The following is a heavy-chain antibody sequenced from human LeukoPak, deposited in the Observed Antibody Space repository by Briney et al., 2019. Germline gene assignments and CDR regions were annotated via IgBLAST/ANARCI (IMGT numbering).Heavy chain of an antibody. D-gene: IGHD6-13*01. Sequence: ASVKVSCKASGGTFSKYTISWVRQSPGQGLEWMGGITPLFGTASYAQKFQGRVTITADESASTAYMEVSSLRSEDTAVYYCARSEESIAAAGSLLPSYYYGMDVWGQGTTVTVSS. V-gene: IGHV1-69*13. CDR2: ITPLFGTA. CDR3: ARSEESIAAAGSLLPSYYYGMDV. J-gene: IGHJ6*02. CDR1: GGTFSKYT.